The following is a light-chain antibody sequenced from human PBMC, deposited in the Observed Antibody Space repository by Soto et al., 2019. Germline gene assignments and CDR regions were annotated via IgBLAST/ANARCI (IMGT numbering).Light chain of an antibody. CDR2: EDN. CDR3: QSEDSSNRV. CDR1: SGSIASNY. J-gene: IGLJ3*02. V-gene: IGLV6-57*01. Sequence: NFMLTQPHSVSESPGKTVTISCTRSSGSIASNYVQWYQQRPGSSPTTVIYEDNQRPSGVPDRFSGAIDSSSNSASLTMSELKTEDEADLFCQSEDSSNRVFGVGTTVTVL.